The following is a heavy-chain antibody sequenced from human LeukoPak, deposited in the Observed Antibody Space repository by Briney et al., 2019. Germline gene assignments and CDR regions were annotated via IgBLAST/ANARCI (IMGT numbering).Heavy chain of an antibody. Sequence: GGSLRLSCAASGFTFSSYAMSWVRQAPGKGLEWVSAISGSGGSTYYADSVKGRFTISRDNSKNTLYLQMNSLRAEDTAVYYCAYYYDSSPHDQYFQHWGQGTLVTVSS. V-gene: IGHV3-23*01. CDR1: GFTFSSYA. J-gene: IGHJ1*01. D-gene: IGHD3-22*01. CDR2: ISGSGGST. CDR3: AYYYDSSPHDQYFQH.